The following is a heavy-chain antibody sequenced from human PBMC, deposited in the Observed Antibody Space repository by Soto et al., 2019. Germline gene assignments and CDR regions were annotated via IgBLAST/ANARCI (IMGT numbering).Heavy chain of an antibody. CDR2: IIPFFGTA. CDR3: ASPARAAAGRLDYYYGMDL. Sequence: QVQLVQSGAEVKKPGSSVKVSCKASGGTFSSYAISWVRQAPGQGLEWIGGIIPFFGTANYAQKFQGRVTITADESTSTAYMELRSLRSEDTAVYYCASPARAAAGRLDYYYGMDLWGQGTTVTVSS. V-gene: IGHV1-69*01. CDR1: GGTFSSYA. J-gene: IGHJ6*02. D-gene: IGHD6-13*01.